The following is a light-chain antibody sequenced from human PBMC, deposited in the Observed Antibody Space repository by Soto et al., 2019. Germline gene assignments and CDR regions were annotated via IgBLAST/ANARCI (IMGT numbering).Light chain of an antibody. V-gene: IGKV1-5*03. CDR2: KAS. CDR1: QTISSW. Sequence: DIQMTQSPSTLSGSVGDRVTITCRASQTISSWLAWYQQKPGKAPKLLIYKASTLKSEVPSRFSGSGSGTEFTLTISSLQPGDFATYYCQQYNSYSLTFGQGTKVDIK. CDR3: QQYNSYSLT. J-gene: IGKJ1*01.